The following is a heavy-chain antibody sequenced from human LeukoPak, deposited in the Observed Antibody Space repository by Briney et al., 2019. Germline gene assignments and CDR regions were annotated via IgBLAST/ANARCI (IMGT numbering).Heavy chain of an antibody. V-gene: IGHV6-1*01. D-gene: IGHD5-12*01. J-gene: IGHJ4*02. CDR1: GDSVSSNTVT. CDR3: ARGIYSIGFDY. Sequence: SQTLSLTCAISGDSVSSNTVTWSWIRLSPSRGLEWLGRTYYRSKWSNEYAVTVKSRTTINSDTSKYQFSLQLNSVTPEDTAVYYCARGIYSIGFDYWGQGTLVTVSS. CDR2: TYYRSKWSN.